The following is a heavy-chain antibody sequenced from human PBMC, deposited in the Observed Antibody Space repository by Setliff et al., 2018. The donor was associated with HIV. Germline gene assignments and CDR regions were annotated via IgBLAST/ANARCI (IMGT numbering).Heavy chain of an antibody. Sequence: GASVKVSCKASGYTFPTYDIHWVRQATGQGLEWMGSMNPNSGRAGSAQMFQGRLTMTRDTSTSTAYMELSSLTSDDTAIYYCARGRLSWSPDFWGQGTLVTVSS. CDR2: MNPNSGRA. J-gene: IGHJ4*02. V-gene: IGHV1-8*01. CDR3: ARGRLSWSPDF. CDR1: GYTFPTYD.